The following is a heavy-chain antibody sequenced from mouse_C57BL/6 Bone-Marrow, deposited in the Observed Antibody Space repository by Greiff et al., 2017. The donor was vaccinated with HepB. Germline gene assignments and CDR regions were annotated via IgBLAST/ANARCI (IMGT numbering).Heavy chain of an antibody. CDR2: IYPGSGNT. V-gene: IGHV1-76*01. Sequence: QVQLKESGAELVRPGASVKLSCKASGYTFTDYYINWVKQRPGQGLEWIARIYPGSGNTYYNEKFKGKATLTAEKSSSTAYMQLSSLTSEDSAVYFCARCYGSLYYFDYWGQGTTLTVSS. J-gene: IGHJ2*01. CDR1: GYTFTDYY. CDR3: ARCYGSLYYFDY. D-gene: IGHD1-1*01.